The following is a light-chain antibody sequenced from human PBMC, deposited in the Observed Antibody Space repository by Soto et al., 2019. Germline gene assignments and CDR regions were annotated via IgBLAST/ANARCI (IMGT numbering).Light chain of an antibody. CDR2: GAS. V-gene: IGKV3-15*01. CDR3: QQYNNWPSLT. CDR1: QSVSSS. J-gene: IGKJ4*01. Sequence: EIVMTQSPGTLSVSPGERATLSCRASQSVSSSLAWYQQKPGQAPRVLIYGASIRATGIPARFSGSGSGTEFTLTISSLQSEDFAVYYCQQYNNWPSLTFGGGTKVEIK.